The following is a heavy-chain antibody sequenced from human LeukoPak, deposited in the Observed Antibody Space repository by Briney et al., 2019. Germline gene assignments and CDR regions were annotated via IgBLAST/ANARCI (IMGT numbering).Heavy chain of an antibody. Sequence: GASVSVSCKASGYTFSGYYMHWVRQAPGQGVEGMGWINPNSGGTNYAQKFQGRVTMTRDTSISTSYMELSRLRSDDTAVYYCAALPSARFYFDYWGQGTLVTVSS. CDR1: GYTFSGYY. J-gene: IGHJ4*02. V-gene: IGHV1-2*02. CDR3: AALPSARFYFDY. CDR2: INPNSGGT. D-gene: IGHD2-2*01.